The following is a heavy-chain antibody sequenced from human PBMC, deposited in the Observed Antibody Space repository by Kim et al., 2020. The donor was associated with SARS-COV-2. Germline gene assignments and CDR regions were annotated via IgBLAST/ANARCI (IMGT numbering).Heavy chain of an antibody. J-gene: IGHJ1*01. V-gene: IGHV3-23*01. CDR3: AKVTSGSSGWFEYFQR. CDR2: IRDSGGST. Sequence: GGSLRLSCAASGFTFNRYAMSWVRQAPGKGLEWVSGIRDSGGSTKYADSVKGRFSISRDNSKNTLYLQMDSLRAEDTAVYYCAKVTSGSSGWFEYFQRWGQGTLVTVSS. CDR1: GFTFNRYA. D-gene: IGHD6-19*01.